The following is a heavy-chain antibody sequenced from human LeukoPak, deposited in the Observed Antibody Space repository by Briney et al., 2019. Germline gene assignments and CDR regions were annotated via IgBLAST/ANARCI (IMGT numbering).Heavy chain of an antibody. V-gene: IGHV1-46*01. CDR2: INPSGGST. CDR3: ARGLLPYGSGSYVDY. CDR1: GYTFTSYY. Sequence: ASVKVSCKASGYTFTSYYMHWVRQAPGQGLGWMGIINPSGGSTSYAQKFQGRVTMTRDTSTSTVYMELSSLRSEDTAVYYCARGLLPYGSGSYVDYWGQGTLVTVSS. J-gene: IGHJ4*02. D-gene: IGHD3-10*01.